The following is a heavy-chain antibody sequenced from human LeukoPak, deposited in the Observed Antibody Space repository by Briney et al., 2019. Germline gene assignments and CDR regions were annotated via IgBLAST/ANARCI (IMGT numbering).Heavy chain of an antibody. CDR3: ASPLGYCTTTTCYGDY. CDR1: GGSISGSSYY. J-gene: IGHJ4*02. D-gene: IGHD2-2*01. CDR2: ICHSGNT. V-gene: IGHV4-39*01. Sequence: PSETLSLTCTVSGGSISGSSYYWGWIRQPPGKGLEWIGSICHSGNTYYNPSLKSRVTISVDTSKNQFSLKLSSVTAADTAVYYCASPLGYCTTTTCYGDYWGQGTLVTVSS.